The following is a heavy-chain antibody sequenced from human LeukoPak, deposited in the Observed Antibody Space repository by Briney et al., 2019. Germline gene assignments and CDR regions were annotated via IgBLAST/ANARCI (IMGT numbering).Heavy chain of an antibody. J-gene: IGHJ4*02. V-gene: IGHV3-7*04. CDR3: ARGYCSRGSGCHAGRLFDY. Sequence: GGSLRLSCEASGFTFSSHWMSWVRQAPGKGLEWVANIKEDGGEKYYVDSVKGRFTISRDNAKNSLYLQVNSLREEDTAVYYCARGYCSRGSGCHAGRLFDYWGQGTVVTVSS. CDR2: IKEDGGEK. CDR1: GFTFSSHW. D-gene: IGHD2-15*01.